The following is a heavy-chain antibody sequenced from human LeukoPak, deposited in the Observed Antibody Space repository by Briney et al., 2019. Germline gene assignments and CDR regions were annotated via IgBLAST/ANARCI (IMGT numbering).Heavy chain of an antibody. CDR2: IYPIPGTA. D-gene: IGHD3-16*01. V-gene: IGHV1-46*03. CDR1: GYTFTDYY. J-gene: IGHJ4*02. Sequence: ASVKVSCKASGYTFTDYYIHWVRQAPGQGLEWMGVIYPIPGTASYPQGFQDRVTMTRDTSTSTVNMELGSLRSEDTAMYYCVREYHGGYFDFWGRGTLVTVSS. CDR3: VREYHGGYFDF.